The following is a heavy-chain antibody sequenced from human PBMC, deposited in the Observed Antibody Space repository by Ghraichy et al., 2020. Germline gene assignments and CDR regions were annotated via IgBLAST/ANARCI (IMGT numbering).Heavy chain of an antibody. D-gene: IGHD3-3*01. CDR2: INHSGST. CDR3: ARGAVRFLEWRNWFDP. CDR1: GGSFSGYY. J-gene: IGHJ5*02. Sequence: SQTLSLTCAVYGGSFSGYYWSWIRQPPGKGLEWIGEINHSGSTNYNPSLKSRVTISVDTSKNQFSLKLSSVTAADTAVYYCARGAVRFLEWRNWFDPWGQGTLVTVSS. V-gene: IGHV4-34*01.